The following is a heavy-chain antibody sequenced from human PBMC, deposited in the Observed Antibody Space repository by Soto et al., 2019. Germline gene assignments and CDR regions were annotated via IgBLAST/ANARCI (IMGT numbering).Heavy chain of an antibody. CDR1: GYTLTELS. CDR3: ATDHRKALYSSFNDAFDI. J-gene: IGHJ3*02. CDR2: FDPEDGET. D-gene: IGHD6-6*01. V-gene: IGHV1-24*01. Sequence: ASVKVSCKVSGYTLTELSMHWVRQAPGKGLEWMGGFDPEDGETIYAQKFQGRVTMTEDTSTDTAYMELSSLRSEDTAVYYCATDHRKALYSSFNDAFDIWGQGTMVTVSS.